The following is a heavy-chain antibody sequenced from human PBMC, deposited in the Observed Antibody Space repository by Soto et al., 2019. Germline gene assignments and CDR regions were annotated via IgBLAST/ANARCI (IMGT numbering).Heavy chain of an antibody. Sequence: SETLSLTCTFSGVSISSSSYYWVVIRQPPGKGLEWIGSIYYSGSTYYNPSLKSRVTISVDTSKNQFSLKLSSVTAADTAVYYCARRLYYDSSGFEGGGMDVWGQGTTVT. CDR1: GVSISSSSYY. J-gene: IGHJ6*02. V-gene: IGHV4-39*01. CDR2: IYYSGST. CDR3: ARRLYYDSSGFEGGGMDV. D-gene: IGHD3-22*01.